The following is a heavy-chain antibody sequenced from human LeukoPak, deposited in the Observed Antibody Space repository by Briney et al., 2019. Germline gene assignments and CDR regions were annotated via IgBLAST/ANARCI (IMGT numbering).Heavy chain of an antibody. CDR3: AKVLSYCSSTSCAPFDY. CDR2: ISGSGGST. CDR1: GFTFSSYA. D-gene: IGHD2-2*01. J-gene: IGHJ4*02. Sequence: GGSLRLSCAASGFTFSSYATSWVRQAPGKGLEWVSAISGSGGSTYYADSVKGRFTISRDNSKNTLYLQMNSLRAEDTAVYYCAKVLSYCSSTSCAPFDYWGQGTLVTVSS. V-gene: IGHV3-23*01.